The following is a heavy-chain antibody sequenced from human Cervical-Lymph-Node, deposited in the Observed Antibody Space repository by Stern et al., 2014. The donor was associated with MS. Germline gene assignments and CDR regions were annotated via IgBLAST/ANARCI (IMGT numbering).Heavy chain of an antibody. V-gene: IGHV1-69*01. J-gene: IGHJ6*02. CDR1: GGTFSNSP. Sequence: VQLVESGAEVKKPGSSVKVSCKASGGTFSNSPISWVRQAPGQGLEWLGGVLPILGPADFAQKFQGRVTITADESTTTAYMELSSLTSEDTAVYYCATGGALPYYYYYAMDVWGQGTTVTVSS. D-gene: IGHD4-23*01. CDR3: ATGGALPYYYYYAMDV. CDR2: VLPILGPA.